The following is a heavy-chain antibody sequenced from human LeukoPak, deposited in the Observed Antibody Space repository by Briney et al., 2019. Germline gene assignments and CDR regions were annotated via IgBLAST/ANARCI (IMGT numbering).Heavy chain of an antibody. V-gene: IGHV4-39*07. Sequence: SETLSLTCTVSGGSISSSSYYWGWIRQPPGKGLEWIGSIYYSGSTYYNPSLKSRVTISVDTSKNQFSLKLSSVTAAGTAVYYCARGSDYYDSSGYYPNFDYWGQGTLVTVSS. D-gene: IGHD3-22*01. J-gene: IGHJ4*02. CDR3: ARGSDYYDSSGYYPNFDY. CDR2: IYYSGST. CDR1: GGSISSSSYY.